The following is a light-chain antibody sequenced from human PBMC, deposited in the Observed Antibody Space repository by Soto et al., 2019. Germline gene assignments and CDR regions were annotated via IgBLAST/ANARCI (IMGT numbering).Light chain of an antibody. Sequence: IELKQSPSTLSRSAVYIATLSFRSSQSVSGSYLAWYQQKPGQAPRLLIYGASSRATGIPDRFSGSGSGTDFTLTISRLEPEDFAVYYCQQDVFSTRTFGQGTIVDIK. CDR3: QQDVFSTRT. CDR1: QSVSGSY. J-gene: IGKJ1*01. CDR2: GAS. V-gene: IGKV3-20*01.